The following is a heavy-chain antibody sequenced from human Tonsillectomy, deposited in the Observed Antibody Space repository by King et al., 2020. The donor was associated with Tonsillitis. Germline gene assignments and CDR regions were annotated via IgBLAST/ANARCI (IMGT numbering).Heavy chain of an antibody. V-gene: IGHV3-21*01. D-gene: IGHD2-15*01. CDR2: ISSSSSYI. CDR1: GFTFSSYS. Sequence: VQLVESGGGLVKPGGSLRLSCAASGFTFSSYSMNWVRQAPGKGLEWVSSISSSSSYIYYADSVKGRFTISRDNAKNSLYLQMNSLRAEDTAVYYCARDLGGGGDIVGNWFDPWGQGTLVTVSS. CDR3: ARDLGGGGDIVGNWFDP. J-gene: IGHJ5*02.